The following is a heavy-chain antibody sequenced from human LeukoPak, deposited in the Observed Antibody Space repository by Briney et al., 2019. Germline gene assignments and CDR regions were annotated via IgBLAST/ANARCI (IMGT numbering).Heavy chain of an antibody. J-gene: IGHJ4*02. D-gene: IGHD6-13*01. CDR2: ISSSSSYI. V-gene: IGHV3-21*01. CDR3: ATHRYSVSSSWYFDY. CDR1: GFTFSSYW. Sequence: GGSLRLSCAASGFTFSSYWMSWVRQAPGKGLEWVSSISSSSSYIYYADSVKGRFTISRDNAKNSLYLQMNSLRAEDTAVYYCATHRYSVSSSWYFDYWGQGTLVTVSS.